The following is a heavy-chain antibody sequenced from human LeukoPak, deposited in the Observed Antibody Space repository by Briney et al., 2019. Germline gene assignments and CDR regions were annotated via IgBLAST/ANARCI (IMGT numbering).Heavy chain of an antibody. CDR2: INPNSGGT. V-gene: IGHV1-2*02. D-gene: IGHD2-2*01. CDR3: ARVSFVGYCSSTSCYTFDP. Sequence: ASVKVSCKASGYTFTGYYMHWVRQAPGQGLEWMGWINPNSGGTNYAQKFQGRVTMTRDTSISTAYMELSRLRSDDTAVYYCARVSFVGYCSSTSCYTFDPWGQGTLVTVSS. J-gene: IGHJ5*02. CDR1: GYTFTGYY.